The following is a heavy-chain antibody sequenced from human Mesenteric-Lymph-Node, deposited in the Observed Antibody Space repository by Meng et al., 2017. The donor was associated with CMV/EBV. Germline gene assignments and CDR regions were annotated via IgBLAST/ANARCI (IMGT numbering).Heavy chain of an antibody. D-gene: IGHD1-7*01. V-gene: IGHV1-18*01. CDR2: ITTYNGNT. J-gene: IGHJ3*02. CDR3: ARDGTGITAFDI. CDR1: GYTFTDYG. Sequence: ASVKVSCKASGYTFTDYGITWVRQAPGQGLEWMGWITTYNGNTKYSQKLQGRVTMTTDTSTTTAYMELRSLRSDDTAVYYCARDGTGITAFDIWGQGTMVTVSS.